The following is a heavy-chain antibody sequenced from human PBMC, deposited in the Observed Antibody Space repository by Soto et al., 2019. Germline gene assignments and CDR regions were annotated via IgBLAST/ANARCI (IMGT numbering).Heavy chain of an antibody. CDR1: GYSFISHH. J-gene: IGHJ6*02. CDR2: INPSGGGT. V-gene: IGHV1-46*01. D-gene: IGHD2-15*01. Sequence: QVQLVQSGAEVKKPGASVKVSCEASGYSFISHHMLWVRQAPGQGLEWMGIINPSGGGTRYAQKFQDRVTMTRDTSTGTIYMQLTGLRSEDTAVYYCERHSQLYCSGGSCSGSMDVWGQGTTVTVSS. CDR3: ERHSQLYCSGGSCSGSMDV.